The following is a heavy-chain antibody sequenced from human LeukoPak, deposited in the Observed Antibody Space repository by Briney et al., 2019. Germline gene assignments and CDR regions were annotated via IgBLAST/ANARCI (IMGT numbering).Heavy chain of an antibody. CDR2: INHSGST. CDR1: GGSFSGYY. D-gene: IGHD3-16*02. V-gene: IGHV4-34*09. J-gene: IGHJ4*02. CDR3: ARSPYVWGSYRYTSFFDY. Sequence: TLSLTCAVYGGSFSGYYWSWIRQPPGKGLEWIGEINHSGSTNYNPSLKSRVTISVDTSKNQFSLKLSSVTAADTAVYYCARSPYVWGSYRYTSFFDYWGQGTLVTVSS.